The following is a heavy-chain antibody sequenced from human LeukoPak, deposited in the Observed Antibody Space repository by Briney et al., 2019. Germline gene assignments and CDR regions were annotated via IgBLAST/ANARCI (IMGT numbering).Heavy chain of an antibody. CDR3: ARDGGFGGPGGDNWFDS. CDR2: IYSDGGT. J-gene: IGHJ5*01. Sequence: GGSLRLSCAASGFTVSAKYMSWVRQGPGKGLDWVSSIYSDGGTNYADSVKGRFTISRGNSKNTLYLQMNSLRPEDTAVYYCARDGGFGGPGGDNWFDSWGQGALVTVSS. D-gene: IGHD3-16*01. V-gene: IGHV3-66*02. CDR1: GFTVSAKY.